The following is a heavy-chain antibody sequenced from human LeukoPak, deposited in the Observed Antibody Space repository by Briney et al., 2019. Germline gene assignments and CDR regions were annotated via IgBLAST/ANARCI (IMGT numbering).Heavy chain of an antibody. J-gene: IGHJ1*01. Sequence: SETLSLTCTVSGGSISSGSYYWAWIRQPPGKGLEWIGTVYYSGGTYYNPSLKSRVTMSVDTSNSQFSLKLSSVTAADTAVYYCAVGYCSSTSCYREYFQHWGQGTLVTVSS. V-gene: IGHV4-39*01. CDR1: GGSISSGSYY. D-gene: IGHD2-2*02. CDR3: AVGYCSSTSCYREYFQH. CDR2: VYYSGGT.